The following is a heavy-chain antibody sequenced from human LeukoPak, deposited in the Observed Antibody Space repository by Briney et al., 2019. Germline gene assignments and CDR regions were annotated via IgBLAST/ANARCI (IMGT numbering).Heavy chain of an antibody. D-gene: IGHD3-9*01. Sequence: VASVKVSCKASGYTFTSYGISWVRQAPGQGLEWMGWISAYNGNTNYAQKLQGRVTMTTDTSTSTAYMELRSLRSDDTAVYYCARDPTTYYDILVNWFDPWGQGTLVTVSS. CDR2: ISAYNGNT. V-gene: IGHV1-18*01. CDR3: ARDPTTYYDILVNWFDP. J-gene: IGHJ5*02. CDR1: GYTFTSYG.